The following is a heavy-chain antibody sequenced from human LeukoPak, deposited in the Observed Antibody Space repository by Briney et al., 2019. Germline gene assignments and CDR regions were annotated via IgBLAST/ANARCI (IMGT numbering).Heavy chain of an antibody. CDR3: XXXXXXWLPRFGFDI. D-gene: IGHD6-19*01. J-gene: IGHJ3*02. Sequence: PGGSLRLSCAASGFTFSSYSMNWVRQAPGKGLEWVSSISSSSSYIYYADSVKGRFTISRDNAKNSLYLQMNSLRAEDTAVYYXXXXXXXWLPRFGFDIWGQGTMVTVSS. CDR2: ISSSSSYI. CDR1: GFTFSSYS. V-gene: IGHV3-21*01.